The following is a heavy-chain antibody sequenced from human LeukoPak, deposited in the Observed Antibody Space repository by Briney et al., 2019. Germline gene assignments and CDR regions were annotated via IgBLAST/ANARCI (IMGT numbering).Heavy chain of an antibody. D-gene: IGHD3-10*01. CDR1: GFTFSSYS. V-gene: IGHV3-21*01. J-gene: IGHJ4*02. Sequence: GALRLCCAASGFTFSSYSMNWVRQAPGKGLEWVSSISSSSYIYYADSVKGRFTISRDNAKNSLYLQMNSLRAEDTAVYYCARMYYYGSSTRGYFDYWGQGTLVTVSS. CDR3: ARMYYYGSSTRGYFDY. CDR2: ISSSSYI.